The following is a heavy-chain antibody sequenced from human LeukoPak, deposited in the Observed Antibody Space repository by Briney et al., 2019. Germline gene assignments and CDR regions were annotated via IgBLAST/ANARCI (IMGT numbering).Heavy chain of an antibody. D-gene: IGHD3-22*01. CDR2: IYTGGGT. CDR3: ARTIPNYSSSGSLRELDY. CDR1: GVSVSNNY. V-gene: IGHV3-66*01. J-gene: IGHJ4*02. Sequence: PGGSLRLSCAISGVSVSNNYMSWVRQAPGMGLEWVSVIYTGGGTYHADSVKGRFTISRDNSKNTVYLQMNSLRVEDTAVYYCARTIPNYSSSGSLRELDYWGQGTLVTVSS.